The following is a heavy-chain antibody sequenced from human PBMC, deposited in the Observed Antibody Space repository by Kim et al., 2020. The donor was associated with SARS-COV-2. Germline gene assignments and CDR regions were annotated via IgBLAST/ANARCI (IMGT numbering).Heavy chain of an antibody. CDR3: AKDGGSIAARRGDY. V-gene: IGHV3-23*01. Sequence: GGSLRLSCAASGFTFSSYAMSWVRQAPGKGLEWVSVFSGSGGSTYYADSVKGRFTISRDNSKNTTYLQMNSLRAEDTAVYYCAKDGGSIAARRGDYWGQGTRVTVSS. CDR2: FSGSGGST. CDR1: GFTFSSYA. J-gene: IGHJ4*02. D-gene: IGHD6-6*01.